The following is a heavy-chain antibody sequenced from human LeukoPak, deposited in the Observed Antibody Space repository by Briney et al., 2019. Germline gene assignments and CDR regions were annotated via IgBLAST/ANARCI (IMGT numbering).Heavy chain of an antibody. CDR1: GYTFTTYG. D-gene: IGHD5-18*01. CDR3: ATDGYSYGYGIDY. CDR2: IIPIFGTA. J-gene: IGHJ4*02. V-gene: IGHV1-69*13. Sequence: ASVKVSCKASGYTFTTYGITWVRQAPGQGLEWMGGIIPIFGTANYAQKFQGRVTITADESTSTAYMELSSLRSEDTAVYYCATDGYSYGYGIDYWGQGTLVTVSS.